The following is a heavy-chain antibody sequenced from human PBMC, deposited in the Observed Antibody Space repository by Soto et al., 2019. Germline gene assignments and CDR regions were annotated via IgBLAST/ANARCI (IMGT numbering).Heavy chain of an antibody. CDR3: ARSDSSSSGEQADFDY. CDR1: GYSFTSYW. Sequence: GESLKISCKGSGYSFTSYWIGWVRQMPGKGLEWMGIIYPGDSDTRYSPSFQGQVTISADKSISTAYLQWSSLKASDTAMYYCARSDSSSSGEQADFDYWGQGTLVTVSS. CDR2: IYPGDSDT. J-gene: IGHJ4*02. D-gene: IGHD6-6*01. V-gene: IGHV5-51*01.